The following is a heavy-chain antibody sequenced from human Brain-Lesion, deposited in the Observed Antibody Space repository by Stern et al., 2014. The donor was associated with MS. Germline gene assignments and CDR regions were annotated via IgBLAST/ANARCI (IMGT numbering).Heavy chain of an antibody. V-gene: IGHV4-31*03. D-gene: IGHD3-3*01. CDR1: GGAVSSGDRY. Sequence: QVQLQESGPGLVKPSQTLSLTCTVSGGAVSSGDRYWSWIRQHPEKGLEWIGYISYSGNTSYNPSLESRVTISMDRSKNQFSLKLRSVTAADTAVYYCARVTEFLRFFYPDYWGQGIRVTVSS. J-gene: IGHJ4*02. CDR2: ISYSGNT. CDR3: ARVTEFLRFFYPDY.